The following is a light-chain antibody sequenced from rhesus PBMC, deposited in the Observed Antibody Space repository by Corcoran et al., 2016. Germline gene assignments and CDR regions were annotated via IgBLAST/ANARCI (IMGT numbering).Light chain of an antibody. Sequence: DIQMTQSPSSLSASVGDRVTITRRAIQGISNWVAWYQQKPGKAPKLLSYRASNLETGVPSRFSGSGSGTCFTLPISSLQPKSSATYCCQQHGNSPFAFGPGAKLDIK. CDR3: QQHGNSPFA. CDR2: RAS. J-gene: IGKJ3*01. V-gene: IGKV1-69*01. CDR1: QGISNW.